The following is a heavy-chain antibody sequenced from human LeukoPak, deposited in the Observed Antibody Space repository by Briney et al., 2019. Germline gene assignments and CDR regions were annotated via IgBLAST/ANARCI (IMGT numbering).Heavy chain of an antibody. D-gene: IGHD3-16*01. Sequence: SETLSLTCTVSGGSISSSSYYWGWIRQPPGKGLEWIGYIYYSGSSNYNPSLKSRVTISVDTSKNQFSLKLSSVTAADTAVYYCARRGVMGAFDIWGQGTMVTVSS. V-gene: IGHV4-61*05. CDR3: ARRGVMGAFDI. CDR2: IYYSGSS. CDR1: GGSISSSSYY. J-gene: IGHJ3*02.